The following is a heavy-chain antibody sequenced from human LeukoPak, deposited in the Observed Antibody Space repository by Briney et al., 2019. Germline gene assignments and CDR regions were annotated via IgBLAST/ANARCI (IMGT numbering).Heavy chain of an antibody. D-gene: IGHD6-6*01. Sequence: GASVKVSCKASGYTFTSYGISWVRQAPGQGLEWMGWISAYNGNTNYAQKLQGRVTMTTDTSTSAAYMELRSLRSDDTAVYYCAVSSSSHPNDYWGQGTLVAVSS. CDR3: AVSSSSHPNDY. CDR2: ISAYNGNT. J-gene: IGHJ4*02. CDR1: GYTFTSYG. V-gene: IGHV1-18*01.